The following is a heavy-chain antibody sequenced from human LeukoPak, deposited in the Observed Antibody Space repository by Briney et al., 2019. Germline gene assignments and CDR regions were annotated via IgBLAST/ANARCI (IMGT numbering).Heavy chain of an antibody. V-gene: IGHV3-7*01. CDR2: IKQDGSEK. CDR3: ASVPYSSGWDFDY. J-gene: IGHJ4*02. D-gene: IGHD6-19*01. CDR1: GLIINNYW. Sequence: GGSLTLACIVSGLIINNYWMTWVRQAPGKGLEWVANIKQDGSEKYYRNSVKGRFNVYRDNGKNSLYLQMNSLRAEDPAEYYCASVPYSSGWDFDYWGQGTLVTVSS.